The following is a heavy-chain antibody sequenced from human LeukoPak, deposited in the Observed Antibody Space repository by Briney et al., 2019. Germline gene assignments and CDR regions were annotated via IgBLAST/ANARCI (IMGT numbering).Heavy chain of an antibody. V-gene: IGHV3-9*01. CDR2: ISWNSGSI. D-gene: IGHD1-26*01. Sequence: PGGSLRLSCAASGITLDDYAMHWVRQAPGKGLEWVSGISWNSGSIGYADSVKGRFTISRDNAKNSLYLQMNSLRAEDTALYYCAKDIVGAISRYGMDVWGQGTTVTVSS. CDR1: GITLDDYA. CDR3: AKDIVGAISRYGMDV. J-gene: IGHJ6*02.